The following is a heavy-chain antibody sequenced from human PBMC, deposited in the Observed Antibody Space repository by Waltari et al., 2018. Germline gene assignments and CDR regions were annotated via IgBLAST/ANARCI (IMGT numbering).Heavy chain of an antibody. CDR2: INSDGSST. CDR3: ARDVGKPPLVYYGMDV. Sequence: EVQLVESGGGLVQPGGSLRLSCAASGFTFSSYWMHWVRQAPGKGLVGVSRINSDGSSTSYADAVKGRFTISRDNAKNTLYLQMNSLRAEDTAVYYCARDVGKPPLVYYGMDVWGQGTTVTVSS. J-gene: IGHJ6*02. CDR1: GFTFSSYW. V-gene: IGHV3-74*01.